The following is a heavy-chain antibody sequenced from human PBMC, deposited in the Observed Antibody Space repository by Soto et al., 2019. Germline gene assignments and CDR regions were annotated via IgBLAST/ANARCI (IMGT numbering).Heavy chain of an antibody. CDR3: ARGEGTDHYYGMDV. CDR2: IYYSGST. J-gene: IGHJ6*02. V-gene: IGHV4-59*01. CDR1: GGSISSYY. Sequence: PSETLSLTCTVSGGSISSYYWSWIRQPPGKGLEWIGYIYYSGSTNYNPSLKSRVTISVDTSKNQFSLKLSSVTAADTAVYYCARGEGTDHYYGMDVWGQGTTVTVSS.